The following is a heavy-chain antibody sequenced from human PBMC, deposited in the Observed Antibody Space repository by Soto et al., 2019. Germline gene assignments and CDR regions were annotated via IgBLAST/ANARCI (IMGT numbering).Heavy chain of an antibody. CDR1: GFTFSSSA. CDR3: AKDPYDSSGYYHDY. V-gene: IGHV3-23*01. J-gene: IGHJ4*02. Sequence: GGSLRLSCAASGFTFSSSAMTWVRQAPGKGLEWVSAVSAGDGGTYYADSVKGRFTISRDNSKNTLYLQMNSLRAEDTAVYYCAKDPYDSSGYYHDYWRQGTLVTVSS. D-gene: IGHD3-22*01. CDR2: VSAGDGGT.